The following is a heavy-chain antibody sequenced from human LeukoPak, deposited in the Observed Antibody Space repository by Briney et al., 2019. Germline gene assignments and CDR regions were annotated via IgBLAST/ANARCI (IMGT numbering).Heavy chain of an antibody. J-gene: IGHJ4*02. Sequence: TGGSLRLSCAASGFTFSSYAVSWVRQAPGKGLEWVSTISGSGNSTFYANSVKGRFTISRDISKNTLYLQMNSLRAEDTAVYYCAKAPGTTVTRGFDYWGQGTLVTVSS. V-gene: IGHV3-23*01. CDR2: ISGSGNST. CDR1: GFTFSSYA. CDR3: AKAPGTTVTRGFDY. D-gene: IGHD4-17*01.